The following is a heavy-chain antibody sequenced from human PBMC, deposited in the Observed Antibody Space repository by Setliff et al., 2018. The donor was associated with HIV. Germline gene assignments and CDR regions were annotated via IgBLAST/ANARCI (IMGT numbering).Heavy chain of an antibody. CDR2: IIPIFATA. CDR3: AREAGISSDTNRFDY. D-gene: IGHD2-8*01. CDR1: GGTFNIYA. Sequence: SVKVSCKVSGGTFNIYAITWVRQAPGQGLEWMGGIIPIFATAHYAQKFQGRITITADDSTSTAYMELSSLRSEDTAVYYCAREAGISSDTNRFDYWGQGTPVTVSS. V-gene: IGHV1-69*13. J-gene: IGHJ4*02.